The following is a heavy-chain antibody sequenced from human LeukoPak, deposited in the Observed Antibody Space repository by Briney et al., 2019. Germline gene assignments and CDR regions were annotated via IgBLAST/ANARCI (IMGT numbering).Heavy chain of an antibody. CDR2: ISYDGSNK. J-gene: IGHJ4*02. D-gene: IGHD3-10*01. CDR1: GFTFSSYA. V-gene: IGHV3-30-3*01. Sequence: PGRSLTLSCAASGFTFSSYAMHWVRQAPGKGLEWVAVISYDGSNKYYADSVKGRFTISRDNSKNTLYLQMNSLRAEDTAVYYCARALWFGEPSGGDYWGQGTLVTVSS. CDR3: ARALWFGEPSGGDY.